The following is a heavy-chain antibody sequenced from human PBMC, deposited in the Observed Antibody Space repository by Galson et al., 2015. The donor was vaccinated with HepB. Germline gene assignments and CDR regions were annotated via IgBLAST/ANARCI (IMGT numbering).Heavy chain of an antibody. CDR1: GYTFTDNY. Sequence: SVKVSCKASGYTFTDNYIHWVRQAPGEGREYVGYIHPKTGDAGYAQKFQGRVTLTRDTSISTAYLELSGLTSEDTAVYSCARDLRRYGLWGQGTLVTVSS. CDR2: IHPKTGDA. J-gene: IGHJ4*02. D-gene: IGHD5-24*01. CDR3: ARDLRRYGL. V-gene: IGHV1-2*02.